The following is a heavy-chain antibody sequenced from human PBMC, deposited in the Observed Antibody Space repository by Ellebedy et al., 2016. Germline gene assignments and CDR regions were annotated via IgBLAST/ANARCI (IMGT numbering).Heavy chain of an antibody. CDR3: ARDQRIRGSRSYFYYMDV. V-gene: IGHV4-34*01. D-gene: IGHD3-10*01. J-gene: IGHJ6*03. Sequence: SETLSLXCAVYGGSFSGYYWAWIRQPPGTGLEWIGEINHRTSTNYNPSFKSRVTMSVDTSTNQFSLELRSVTAADTAVYYCARDQRIRGSRSYFYYMDVWGKGITVTVSS. CDR1: GGSFSGYY. CDR2: INHRTST.